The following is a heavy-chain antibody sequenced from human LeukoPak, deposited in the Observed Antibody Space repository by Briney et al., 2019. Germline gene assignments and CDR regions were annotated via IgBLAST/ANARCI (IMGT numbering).Heavy chain of an antibody. V-gene: IGHV1-2*02. J-gene: IGHJ4*02. CDR1: GYTFTGYY. Sequence: ASVKVSCKASGYTFTGYYMHWVRQAPGQGLEWMGWINPNSGGTNYAQKLQGRVTMTTDTSTSTAYMELRSLRSDDTAVYYCARSEYYGSGSYYIIVYWGQGTLVTVSS. D-gene: IGHD3-10*01. CDR2: INPNSGGT. CDR3: ARSEYYGSGSYYIIVY.